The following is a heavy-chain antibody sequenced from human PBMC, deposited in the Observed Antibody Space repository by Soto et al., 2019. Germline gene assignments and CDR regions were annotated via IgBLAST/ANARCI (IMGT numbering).Heavy chain of an antibody. D-gene: IGHD4-17*01. CDR1: GGSISSGGYY. CDR3: ARATDYGDYHYSWYFDL. J-gene: IGHJ2*01. V-gene: IGHV4-31*03. CDR2: IYYSGST. Sequence: QVQLQESGPGLVKPSQTLSLTCTVSGGSISSGGYYWSWIRQHPGKGLEWIGYIYYSGSTYYNPSLKSRVTISVDTSKNQFSLKLSSVTAADTAVYYCARATDYGDYHYSWYFDLWGRGTLVTVSS.